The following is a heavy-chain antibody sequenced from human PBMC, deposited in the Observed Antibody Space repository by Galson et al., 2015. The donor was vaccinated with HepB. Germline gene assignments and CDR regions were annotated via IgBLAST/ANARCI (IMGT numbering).Heavy chain of an antibody. D-gene: IGHD6-19*01. CDR1: GFSFRSNA. Sequence: SLRLSCAASGFSFRSNAMHWVRQAPGKGLEWVAVLSYDGSDKYYADSVKGRFTISRDNSKNPLYLQMNSLRTEDTAVYFCAKDRGSSGWYGSVGSPQGPWGQGTLVTVSS. V-gene: IGHV3-30*18. J-gene: IGHJ5*02. CDR2: LSYDGSDK. CDR3: AKDRGSSGWYGSVGSPQGP.